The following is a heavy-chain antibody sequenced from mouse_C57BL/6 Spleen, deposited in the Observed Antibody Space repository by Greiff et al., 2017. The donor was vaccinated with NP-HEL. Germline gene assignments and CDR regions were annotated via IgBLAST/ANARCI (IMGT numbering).Heavy chain of an antibody. CDR3: ARHGGYADYAMDY. D-gene: IGHD3-1*01. J-gene: IGHJ4*01. CDR2: IWSDGST. Sequence: VKLQESGPGLVAPSQSLSITCTVSGFSLTSYGVHWVRQPPGKGLEWLVVIWSDGSTTYNSALKSRLSISKDNSKSQVFLKMNSLQTDDTAMYYCARHGGYADYAMDYWGQGTSVTVSS. CDR1: GFSLTSYG. V-gene: IGHV2-6-1*01.